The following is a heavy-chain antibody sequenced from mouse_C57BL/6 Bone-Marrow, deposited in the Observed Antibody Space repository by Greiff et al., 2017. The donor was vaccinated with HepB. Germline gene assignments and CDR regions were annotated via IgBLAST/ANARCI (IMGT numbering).Heavy chain of an antibody. CDR2: ISSGGSYT. J-gene: IGHJ4*01. Sequence: EVQGVESGGDLVKPGGSLKLSCAASGFTFSSYGMSWVRQTPDKRLEWVATISSGGSYTYYPDSVKGRFTISRDNAKNTLYLQMSSLKSEDTAMYYCARQGYDYDNYAMDYWGQGTSVTVSS. CDR3: ARQGYDYDNYAMDY. V-gene: IGHV5-6*01. D-gene: IGHD2-4*01. CDR1: GFTFSSYG.